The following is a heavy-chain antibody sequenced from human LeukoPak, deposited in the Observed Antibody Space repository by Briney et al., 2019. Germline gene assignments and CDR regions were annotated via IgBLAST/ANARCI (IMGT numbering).Heavy chain of an antibody. CDR1: GFTFSSYW. Sequence: GSLRLSCAASGFTFSSYWMSWVRQAPGKGLEWVANIKQDGSEKYYVDSVKGRFTISRDNTKNSLYLQMNSLRAEDTAVYFCARGNVRGYSYGFDYWGQGTLVTVSS. V-gene: IGHV3-7*01. CDR3: ARGNVRGYSYGFDY. J-gene: IGHJ4*02. D-gene: IGHD5-18*01. CDR2: IKQDGSEK.